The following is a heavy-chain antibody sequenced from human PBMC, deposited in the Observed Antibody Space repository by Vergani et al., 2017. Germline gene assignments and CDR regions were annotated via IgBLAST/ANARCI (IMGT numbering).Heavy chain of an antibody. J-gene: IGHJ4*02. CDR3: ARDRGYYDISGYYLYYFDC. V-gene: IGHV4-59*01. D-gene: IGHD3-22*01. CDR1: GGSISSYY. CDR2: IYYSGST. Sequence: QVQLQESGPGLVKPSETLSLTCTVSGGSISSYYWSWIRQPPGKGLEWIGYIYYSGSTNYNPSLKSRVTISVDTSKNQFSLKLSAVTAADTAVYYCARDRGYYDISGYYLYYFDCWGQGTLVTVSS.